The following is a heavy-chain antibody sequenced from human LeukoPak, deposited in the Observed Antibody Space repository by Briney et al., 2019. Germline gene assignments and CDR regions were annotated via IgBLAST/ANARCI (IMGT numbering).Heavy chain of an antibody. CDR1: GFTFSSYA. CDR2: TNSGGTTT. V-gene: IGHV3-23*01. CDR3: AKQSYARSLGE. D-gene: IGHD3-10*02. Sequence: GGSLRLSCAASGFTFSSYAMYWVRQAPGKGLEWISTTNSGGTTTYYAESVKGRFTISRDNFKNALYLQMSSLRVEDTAIYYCAKQSYARSLGEGGPGTLVTVSS. J-gene: IGHJ4*02.